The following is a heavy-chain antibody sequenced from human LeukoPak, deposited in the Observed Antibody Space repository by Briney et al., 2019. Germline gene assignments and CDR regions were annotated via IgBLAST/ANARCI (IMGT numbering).Heavy chain of an antibody. Sequence: GASVKVSCKASGYTFTSCGISWVRQAPGQGLEWMGWISAYNGNTNYAQKLQGRVTMTTDTSTSTAYMELRSLRSDDTAVYYCARSVRHYYDKEVPRHVDYWGQGTLVTVSS. CDR3: ARSVRHYYDKEVPRHVDY. CDR1: GYTFTSCG. CDR2: ISAYNGNT. J-gene: IGHJ4*02. V-gene: IGHV1-18*01. D-gene: IGHD3-22*01.